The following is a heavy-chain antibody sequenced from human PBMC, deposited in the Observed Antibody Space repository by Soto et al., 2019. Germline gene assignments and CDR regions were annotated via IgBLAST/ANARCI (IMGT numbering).Heavy chain of an antibody. Sequence: PSETLSLTCTVSGDSISTDYWSWIRQSPGKGLEWIGFIYYGGSTNYNPSLKSRVTISVDTPKNQFSLKLSSVTAADTAVYYCASQHYYDSSGYYVVDSGQGTPVTVSS. D-gene: IGHD3-22*01. CDR1: GDSISTDY. CDR3: ASQHYYDSSGYYVVD. J-gene: IGHJ4*02. CDR2: IYYGGST. V-gene: IGHV4-59*08.